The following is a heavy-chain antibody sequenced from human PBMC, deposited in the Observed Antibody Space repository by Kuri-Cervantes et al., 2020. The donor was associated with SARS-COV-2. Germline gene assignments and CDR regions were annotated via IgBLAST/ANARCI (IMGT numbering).Heavy chain of an antibody. CDR2: IYYSGST. J-gene: IGHJ5*02. CDR3: ARAAYCSGGSCYTSWANINWFDP. V-gene: IGHV4-59*01. D-gene: IGHD2-15*01. CDR1: GGSISSYY. Sequence: SETLSLTCPVSGGSISSYYWSWIRQPPGKGLEWIGYIYYSGSTNYNPSLESRVIISVDTSKNQFSLKLSSVTAADTAVYYCARAAYCSGGSCYTSWANINWFDPWGQGTLVTVSS.